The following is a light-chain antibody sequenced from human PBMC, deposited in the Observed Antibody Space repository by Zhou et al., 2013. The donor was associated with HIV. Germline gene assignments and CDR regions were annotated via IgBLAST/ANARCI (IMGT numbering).Light chain of an antibody. V-gene: IGKV1-27*01. CDR3: QKYNSAPWT. CDR1: QGISTY. CDR2: AAS. Sequence: DIQMTQSPSSLSAFVGDRVTITCRASQGISTYLAWYQQKAGKVPKLLIYAASTLQSGVPSRFSGSGSGTEFTLTISSLQPEDVATYYCQKYNSAPWTFGQGTKVEIK. J-gene: IGKJ1*01.